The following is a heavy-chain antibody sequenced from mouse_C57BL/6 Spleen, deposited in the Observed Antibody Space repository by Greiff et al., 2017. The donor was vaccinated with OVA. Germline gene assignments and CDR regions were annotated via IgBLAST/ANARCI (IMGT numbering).Heavy chain of an antibody. J-gene: IGHJ3*01. CDR1: GYTFTSYW. D-gene: IGHD1-3*01. CDR2: IAPSDSYT. V-gene: IGHV1-50*01. Sequence: VKLQQPGAELVKPGASVKLSCKASGYTFTSYWMQWVKQRPGQGLEWTGAIAPSDSYTNYNQKFKGKATLAVDTSSSTAYVQLSSLASEDSAVYYCARYCHSGAWFAYWGQGTLVTVSA. CDR3: ARYCHSGAWFAY.